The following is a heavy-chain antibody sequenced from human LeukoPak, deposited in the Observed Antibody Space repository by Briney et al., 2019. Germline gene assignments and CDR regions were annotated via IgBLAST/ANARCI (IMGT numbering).Heavy chain of an antibody. CDR3: ARGGSYLSAFDI. V-gene: IGHV3-23*01. CDR2: ISVSGGST. CDR1: GFTFSSSA. Sequence: GGSLRLSCAASGFTFSSSAMNWVRQAPGKGLEWVSGISVSGGSTYYADSVKGRFTISRDNSKNTLYLQMNSLRAEDTAVYYCARGGSYLSAFDIWGQGTMVTVSS. J-gene: IGHJ3*02. D-gene: IGHD1-26*01.